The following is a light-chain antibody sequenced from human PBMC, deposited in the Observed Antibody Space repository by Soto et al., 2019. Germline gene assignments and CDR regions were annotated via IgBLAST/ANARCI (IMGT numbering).Light chain of an antibody. CDR1: SSNIGKNA. V-gene: IGLV1-36*01. CDR3: STWDVTMNGVV. Sequence: QSVLTQPPSVSEAPRQRVTISCSGSSSNIGKNAVNWFQQDPGKAPTLLIYYDDILPSWVSPRCSCSKSGSSASLVISGLHYEDEDDYYCSTWDVTMNGVVFGGGTKLTVL. J-gene: IGLJ3*02. CDR2: YDD.